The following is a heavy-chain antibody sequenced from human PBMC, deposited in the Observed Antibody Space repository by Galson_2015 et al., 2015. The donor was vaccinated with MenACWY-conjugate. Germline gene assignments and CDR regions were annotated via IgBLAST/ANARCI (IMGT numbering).Heavy chain of an antibody. D-gene: IGHD6-25*01. V-gene: IGHV3-74*01. Sequence: SLRLSCAASGFTFSSYWMHWVRQGPGKGLVWVARVKSDGRSTSYADSVKGRFTISRDNAKNTLHLQMQSLRAEDTAVYYCARDRDSSGLGGYDAFDFWGQGTMVTVSS. J-gene: IGHJ3*01. CDR3: ARDRDSSGLGGYDAFDF. CDR1: GFTFSSYW. CDR2: VKSDGRST.